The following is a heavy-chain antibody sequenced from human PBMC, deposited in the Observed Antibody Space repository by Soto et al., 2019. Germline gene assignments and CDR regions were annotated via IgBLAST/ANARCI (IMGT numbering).Heavy chain of an antibody. CDR3: ARVEGGYCSGNWEHY. D-gene: IGHD3-10*01. V-gene: IGHV3-33*01. J-gene: IGHJ4*02. Sequence: QVQLVESGGGVVQPGRSLRLSCAASGFTFSSYGMHWVRQAPGKGLEWVAVIWYDGSNKYYADSVKGRFTISRDNSKNTLYQQMNNLRADDTAVYYCARVEGGYCSGNWEHYWGQGSLVTVSS. CDR1: GFTFSSYG. CDR2: IWYDGSNK.